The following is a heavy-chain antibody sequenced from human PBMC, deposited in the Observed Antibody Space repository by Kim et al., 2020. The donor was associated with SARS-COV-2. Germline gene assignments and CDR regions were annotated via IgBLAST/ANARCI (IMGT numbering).Heavy chain of an antibody. CDR3: ARGPARRYWFDP. CDR1: GGSFSGYY. CDR2: INHSGST. Sequence: SETLSLTCAVYGGSFSGYYWSWIRQPPGKGLEWIGEINHSGSTNYNPSLKSRVTISVDTSKNQFSLKLSSVTAADPAVYYFARGPARRYWFDPWGQGTLVTVSS. D-gene: IGHD6-6*01. V-gene: IGHV4-34*01. J-gene: IGHJ5*02.